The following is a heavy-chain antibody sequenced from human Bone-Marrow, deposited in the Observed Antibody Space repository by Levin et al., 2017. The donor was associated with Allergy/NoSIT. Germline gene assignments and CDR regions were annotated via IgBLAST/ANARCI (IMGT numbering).Heavy chain of an antibody. V-gene: IGHV4-59*01. J-gene: IGHJ4*02. CDR3: ARDEGIAVGHFDY. CDR2: IYSSGNT. Sequence: PSETLSLTCTVSGGSISEYYWSWIRQPPGKGLEWIGYIYSSGNTNHNPSLKRRVTISVDTSRNQFSLRLSSVTAADTAVYYCARDEGIAVGHFDYGGQGSLVTVSS. CDR1: GGSISEYY. D-gene: IGHD6-19*01.